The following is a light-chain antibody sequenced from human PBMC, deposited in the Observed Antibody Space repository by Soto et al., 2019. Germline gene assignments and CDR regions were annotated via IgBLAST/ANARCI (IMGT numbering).Light chain of an antibody. Sequence: DTVLTQSPCTLSLSPGERAPLSCRASQSVSSSFLSWYQQKPGQSPRLLIYGASGRATGIPDRFSGSGSGTEFTLTISSLQADDFATYYCQQYSSYRTFGQGTKVDIK. CDR1: QSVSSSF. J-gene: IGKJ1*01. CDR3: QQYSSYRT. CDR2: GAS. V-gene: IGKV3-20*01.